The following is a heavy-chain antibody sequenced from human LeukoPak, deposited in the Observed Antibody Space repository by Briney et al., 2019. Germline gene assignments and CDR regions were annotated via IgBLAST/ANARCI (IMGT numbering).Heavy chain of an antibody. CDR1: GGSFSGYY. D-gene: IGHD2-2*01. Sequence: SETLSLTCAVYGGSFSGYYWSWIRQPPGKGLEWIGEINHSGSTNYNPSLKSRVTISVDTSKNQFSLKLSSVTAADTAVYYCARVSVVPAASYYFDYWGQGTPVTVSS. CDR2: INHSGST. J-gene: IGHJ4*02. CDR3: ARVSVVPAASYYFDY. V-gene: IGHV4-34*01.